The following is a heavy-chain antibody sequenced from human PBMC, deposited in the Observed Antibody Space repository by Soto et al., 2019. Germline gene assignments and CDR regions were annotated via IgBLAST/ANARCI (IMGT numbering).Heavy chain of an antibody. CDR1: GFTFSEAW. Sequence: EVHLVESGGGLVKPGEYLRLSCAASGFTFSEAWMNWVRQAPGKGLEWVGRIQRTADGGTTDYGAPVKHRFSISRDDSKNTLYLQMSNLKVEDTGLYYCAKDLQARRYSWHYGWGQGTQVTVSS. J-gene: IGHJ4*02. CDR3: AKDLQARRYSWHYG. CDR2: IQRTADGGTT. V-gene: IGHV3-15*01. D-gene: IGHD4-17*01.